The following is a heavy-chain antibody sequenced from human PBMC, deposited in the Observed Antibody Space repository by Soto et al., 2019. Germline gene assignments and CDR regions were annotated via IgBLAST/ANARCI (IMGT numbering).Heavy chain of an antibody. CDR2: IDTSGSST. J-gene: IGHJ4*02. CDR1: GFIFTNFW. Sequence: GGSLRLSCESSGFIFTNFWMHWVRQVPGKGLVWVSRIDTSGSSTSYADSVKGRFAISRDNAKNTVSLQMNSLRAEDTGVYYCAKDSWYFDLWSQGSLVTVSS. D-gene: IGHD6-13*01. CDR3: AKDSWYFDL. V-gene: IGHV3-74*01.